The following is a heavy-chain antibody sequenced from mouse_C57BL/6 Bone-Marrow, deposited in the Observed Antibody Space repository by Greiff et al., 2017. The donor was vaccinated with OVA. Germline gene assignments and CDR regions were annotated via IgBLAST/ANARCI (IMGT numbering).Heavy chain of an antibody. CDR3: ARYSYYLYWYFDV. CDR1: GYTFTSYG. V-gene: IGHV1-81*01. J-gene: IGHJ1*03. CDR2: IYPRSGNT. Sequence: QVQLKESGAELARPGASVKLSCKASGYTFTSYGISWVKQRTGQGLEWIGEIYPRSGNTYYNEKFKGKATLTADKSSSTAYMELRSLTSEDSAVYICARYSYYLYWYFDVWGTGTTVTVSS. D-gene: IGHD2-12*01.